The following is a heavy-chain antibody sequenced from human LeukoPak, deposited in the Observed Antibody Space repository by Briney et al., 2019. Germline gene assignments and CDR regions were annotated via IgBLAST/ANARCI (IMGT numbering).Heavy chain of an antibody. Sequence: SETLSPTCAVSGGSISSSNWWSWVRQPPGKGLERIGEIYHSGSTNYNPSPKSRVTISVDKSKNQFSLKLSSVTAADTAVYYCASLTTVTTYDVYYYGMDVWGQGTTVTVSS. V-gene: IGHV4-4*02. CDR1: GGSISSSNW. J-gene: IGHJ6*02. CDR2: IYHSGST. CDR3: ASLTTVTTYDVYYYGMDV. D-gene: IGHD4-17*01.